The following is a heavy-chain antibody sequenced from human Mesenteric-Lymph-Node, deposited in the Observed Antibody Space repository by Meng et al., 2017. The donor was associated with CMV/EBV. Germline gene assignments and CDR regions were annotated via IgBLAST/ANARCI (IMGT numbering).Heavy chain of an antibody. CDR1: GFNFSKFE. Sequence: GESLKISCAVSGFNFSKFEMSWVRQAPGKGLEWLSYISSSGDRTYYSESVKGRFTTSRDNANKLLYLQMNTLRAEDTAIYYCTTNLGLWLDRFDPWGQGTLVTVSS. J-gene: IGHJ5*02. D-gene: IGHD7-27*01. CDR2: ISSSGDRT. CDR3: TTNLGLWLDRFDP. V-gene: IGHV3-48*03.